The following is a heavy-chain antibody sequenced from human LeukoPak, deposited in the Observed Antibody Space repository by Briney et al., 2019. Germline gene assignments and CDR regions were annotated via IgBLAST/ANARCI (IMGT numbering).Heavy chain of an antibody. J-gene: IGHJ6*02. V-gene: IGHV4-59*01. CDR2: IYYSGST. D-gene: IGHD4-17*01. CDR3: AGLGGDYDYYYYGMDV. Sequence: SETLSLTCTVSGGSISSYYWSWIRQPPGKGLEWIGYIYYSGSTNYNPSLKSRVTISVDMSKNQFSLKLSSVTAADTAVYYCAGLGGDYDYYYYGMDVWGQGTTVTVSS. CDR1: GGSISSYY.